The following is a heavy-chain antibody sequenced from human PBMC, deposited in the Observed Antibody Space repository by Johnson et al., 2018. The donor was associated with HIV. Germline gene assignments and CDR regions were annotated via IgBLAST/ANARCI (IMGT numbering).Heavy chain of an antibody. CDR2: ISYAGSNK. D-gene: IGHD6-19*01. J-gene: IGHJ3*02. V-gene: IGHV3-30*03. CDR1: GFTFSSYG. Sequence: QVQLVESGGGVVQPGRSLRLSCAASGFTFSSYGMHWVRQAPGKGLEWVAIISYAGSNKYYADSVKGRFTISRDNSKNTLYLQMNSLSAEYTAVYYCAREGEQWLDRPLAFDIWGQGTRVTVSS. CDR3: AREGEQWLDRPLAFDI.